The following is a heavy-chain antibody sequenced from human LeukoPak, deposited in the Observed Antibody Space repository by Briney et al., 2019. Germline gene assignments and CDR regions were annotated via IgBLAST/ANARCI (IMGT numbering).Heavy chain of an antibody. V-gene: IGHV7-4-1*02. CDR3: ARDSLDYYGSGSYCRAGY. CDR2: INTNTGNP. CDR1: GYTFTSYA. D-gene: IGHD3-10*01. Sequence: GASVKVSCKASGYTFTSYAMNWVRQAPGQGLEWMGWINTNTGNPTYAQGFTGRFVFSLDTSVSTAYLQISSLKAEDTAVYYCARDSLDYYGSGSYCRAGYWGQGTLVTVSS. J-gene: IGHJ4*02.